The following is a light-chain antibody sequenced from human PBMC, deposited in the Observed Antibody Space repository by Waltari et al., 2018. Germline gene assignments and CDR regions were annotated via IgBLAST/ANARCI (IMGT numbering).Light chain of an antibody. CDR1: QSISSY. Sequence: DIQMTQSPSSLSASVGDRVTITGRASQSISSYLNWYQQKPGKAPNLLLYAASSLQSGVPSRFSGSGSGTDFTLTISSLQPEDFATYYCQQSYSTPFTFGPGTKVDIK. CDR3: QQSYSTPFT. CDR2: AAS. J-gene: IGKJ3*01. V-gene: IGKV1-39*01.